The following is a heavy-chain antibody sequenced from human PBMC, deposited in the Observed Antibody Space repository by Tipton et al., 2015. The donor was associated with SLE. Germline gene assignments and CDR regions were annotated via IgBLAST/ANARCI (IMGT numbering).Heavy chain of an antibody. CDR1: GFTFSSYS. V-gene: IGHV4-34*01. CDR2: IGHSATP. CDR3: ARGVAGYFHFCYMDV. Sequence: LRLSCAASGFTFSSYSIHWVRQAPGKGLEWIGAIGHSATPNYNPSLKSRGTFSLDTSKNHFSLSLTSVTAADTAIYYCARGVAGYFHFCYMDVWAKGTTVTIS. J-gene: IGHJ6*03.